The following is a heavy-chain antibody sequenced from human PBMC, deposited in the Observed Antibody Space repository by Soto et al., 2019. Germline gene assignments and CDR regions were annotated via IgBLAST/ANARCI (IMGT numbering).Heavy chain of an antibody. V-gene: IGHV3-33*01. Sequence: PGGSLRLSCEASGFIFSNYDMYWVRQGPGKGLEWVALMRSDGSNKYYVDSVKGRFTISRDNSKSMLFLQMHSLRAEDTAVYYCARDHIASEITMPQTFHHWGPGTLVTVSS. CDR3: ARDHIASEITMPQTFHH. CDR2: MRSDGSNK. CDR1: GFIFSNYD. D-gene: IGHD3-10*01. J-gene: IGHJ1*01.